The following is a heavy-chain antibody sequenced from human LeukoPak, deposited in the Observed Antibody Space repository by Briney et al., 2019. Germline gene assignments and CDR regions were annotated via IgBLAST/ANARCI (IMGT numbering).Heavy chain of an antibody. J-gene: IGHJ4*02. CDR1: GFTFSNAC. Sequence: GGSLRLSCAASGFTFSNACMTWVRQAPGKGLEWVGHIKSKTDGGTTDFAAPVKGRFTISRDDSKNTLFLQMNSLKTEDTAVYYCTTGTWIQLWLPDYWGRGTLVTASS. V-gene: IGHV3-15*01. D-gene: IGHD5-18*01. CDR2: IKSKTDGGTT. CDR3: TTGTWIQLWLPDY.